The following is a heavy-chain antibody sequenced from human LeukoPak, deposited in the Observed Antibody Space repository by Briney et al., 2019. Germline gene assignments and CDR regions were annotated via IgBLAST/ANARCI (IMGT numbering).Heavy chain of an antibody. CDR1: GGTFSSYA. CDR2: IIPILGIA. V-gene: IGHV1-69*04. D-gene: IGHD3-10*01. J-gene: IGHJ5*02. CDR3: ARERLDYYGASRGWFDP. Sequence: ASVKVSCKASGGTFSSYAISWVRQAPGQGLEWMGRIIPILGIANYAQKFQGRVTITADKSTSTAYMELRSLRSDDTAVYYCARERLDYYGASRGWFDPWGQGTLVTVSS.